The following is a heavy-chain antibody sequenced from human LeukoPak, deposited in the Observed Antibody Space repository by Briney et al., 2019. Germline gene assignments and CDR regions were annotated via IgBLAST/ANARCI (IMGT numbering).Heavy chain of an antibody. CDR2: YHNGNS. D-gene: IGHD6-25*01. CDR1: GVCIRSDTYY. J-gene: IGHJ6*03. Sequence: SETLSLTCIVSGVCIRSDTYYWGWIRQPPGKGLEWIGNYHNGNSYYNPSLKSRVTISEDTSGNQFSLRVTSVTAADTAVYYCARLWDSTGLYFYYYMDVWGEGTTVTVSS. V-gene: IGHV4-39*01. CDR3: ARLWDSTGLYFYYYMDV.